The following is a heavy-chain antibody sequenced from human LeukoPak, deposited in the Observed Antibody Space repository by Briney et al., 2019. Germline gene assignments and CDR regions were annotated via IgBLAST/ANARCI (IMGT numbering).Heavy chain of an antibody. CDR3: ARERTGGSSWYNDAFDI. J-gene: IGHJ3*02. CDR2: IWYDGSNK. CDR1: GFTFSSYG. D-gene: IGHD6-13*01. Sequence: GGSLRLSCAASGFTFSSYGMHWVRQAPGKGLEWVAVIWYDGSNKYYADSAKGRFTISRDNSKNTLYLQMNSLRAEDTAVYYCARERTGGSSWYNDAFDIWGQGTMVTVSS. V-gene: IGHV3-33*01.